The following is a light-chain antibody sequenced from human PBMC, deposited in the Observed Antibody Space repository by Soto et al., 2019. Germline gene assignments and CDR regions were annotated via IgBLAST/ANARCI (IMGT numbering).Light chain of an antibody. Sequence: EIVLTQSPATLSSFPGDRVTLSCRASQYINTRLAWYQHRPGQAPRLLIYQTSIRAAGIPARFSASGSGTDFTLTISDVQTEDFALYYCHQRRSWPRTVGQGTKVDIK. J-gene: IGKJ1*01. CDR1: QYINTR. V-gene: IGKV3-11*01. CDR2: QTS. CDR3: HQRRSWPRT.